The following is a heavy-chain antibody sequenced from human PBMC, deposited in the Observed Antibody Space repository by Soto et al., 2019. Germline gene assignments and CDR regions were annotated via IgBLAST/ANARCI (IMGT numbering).Heavy chain of an antibody. CDR1: GGTFSSYA. V-gene: IGHV1-69*13. J-gene: IGHJ5*02. CDR2: IIPILGTA. CDR3: ARDPIAVAGPNWFDP. D-gene: IGHD6-19*01. Sequence: GASVKVSCKASGGTFSSYAISWVRQAPGQGLEWMGGIIPILGTANYAQKFQGRVTITADESTSTAYMELSSLRSEDTAVYYCARDPIAVAGPNWFDPWGQGTLVTVSS.